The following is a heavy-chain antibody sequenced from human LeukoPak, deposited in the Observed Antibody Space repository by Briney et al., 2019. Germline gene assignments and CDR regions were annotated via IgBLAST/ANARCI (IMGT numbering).Heavy chain of an antibody. J-gene: IGHJ4*02. Sequence: ASVKVSCKASGYTFTGYYMHWVRQAPGQGLEWMGRINPNSGGTNYAQKFQGRVTMTRDTSISTAYMDLSRLSPDDTAVYYCAVIDDTSGYSYFDYWGQGSLVIVSS. D-gene: IGHD3-22*01. CDR1: GYTFTGYY. CDR3: AVIDDTSGYSYFDY. V-gene: IGHV1-2*06. CDR2: INPNSGGT.